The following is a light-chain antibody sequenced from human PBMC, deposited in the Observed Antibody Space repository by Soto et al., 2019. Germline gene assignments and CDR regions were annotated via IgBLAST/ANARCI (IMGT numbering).Light chain of an antibody. CDR3: QRYNSVSHYT. V-gene: IGKV1-5*01. J-gene: IGKJ2*01. CDR2: DAS. Sequence: IQMTQSPSTLSASVGDGVTITCRASQSVITWLAWYQQKPGKAPKLLIYDASSLESGVPSRFSGSGSGTEFTLTISSLQPDDFATYYCQRYNSVSHYTFGQGTKVDIK. CDR1: QSVITW.